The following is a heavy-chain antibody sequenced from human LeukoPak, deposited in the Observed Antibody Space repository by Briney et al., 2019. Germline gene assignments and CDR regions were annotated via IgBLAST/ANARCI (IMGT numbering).Heavy chain of an antibody. J-gene: IGHJ4*02. CDR3: ARRTSWYFDY. CDR2: MYYTGTT. CDR1: GGSISSRSHF. Sequence: SETLSLTCSVSGGSISSRSHFWGWIRQPPGKGLEWIATMYYTGTTYCNPSLKSRVTISADTSNNQFSLNLNSMSAADTAVYYCARRTSWYFDYWGQGTLVTASS. V-gene: IGHV4-39*01. D-gene: IGHD1/OR15-1a*01.